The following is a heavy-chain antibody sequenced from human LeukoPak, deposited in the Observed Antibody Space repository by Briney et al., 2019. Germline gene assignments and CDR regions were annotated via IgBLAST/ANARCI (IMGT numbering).Heavy chain of an antibody. D-gene: IGHD6-6*01. Sequence: ASVKVSCKASGYTFTSYDTNWVRQATGQGLEWMGWMNPNSGNTGYAQKFQGRVTMTRNTSISTAYMELSSLRSEDTAVYYCARLIVPAYGMDVWGQGTTVTVSS. CDR2: MNPNSGNT. CDR3: ARLIVPAYGMDV. CDR1: GYTFTSYD. J-gene: IGHJ6*02. V-gene: IGHV1-8*01.